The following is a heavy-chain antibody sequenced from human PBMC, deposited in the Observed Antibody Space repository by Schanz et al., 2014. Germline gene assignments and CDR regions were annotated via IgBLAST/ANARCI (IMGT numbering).Heavy chain of an antibody. V-gene: IGHV3-72*01. D-gene: IGHD3-16*01. CDR1: GFTFSDYY. CDR2: ITNKPNNGNT. Sequence: EVQLVESGGGLVQPGGSLRLSCAASGFTFSDYYMDWVRQAPGKGLEWVGRITNKPNNGNTEYAAAVKGSFTITKEDTRSSLYLQMSSLKTEDTAVYYCDSLDVHDYWGQGTLVTVSA. CDR3: DSLDVHDY. J-gene: IGHJ4*02.